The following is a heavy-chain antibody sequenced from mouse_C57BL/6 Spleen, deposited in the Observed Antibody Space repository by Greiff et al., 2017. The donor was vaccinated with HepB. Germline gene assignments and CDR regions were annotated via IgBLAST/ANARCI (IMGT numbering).Heavy chain of an antibody. CDR1: GYAFTNYL. J-gene: IGHJ1*03. CDR3: AREITTVVPPHWYFDV. CDR2: INPGSGGT. D-gene: IGHD1-1*01. V-gene: IGHV1-54*01. Sequence: QVQLQQSGAELVRPGPSVKVSCKASGYAFTNYLIEWVKQRPGQGLEWIGVINPGSGGTNYNEKFKGKATLTADKSSSTAYMQLSSLTSEDSAVYFCAREITTVVPPHWYFDVWGTGTTVTVSS.